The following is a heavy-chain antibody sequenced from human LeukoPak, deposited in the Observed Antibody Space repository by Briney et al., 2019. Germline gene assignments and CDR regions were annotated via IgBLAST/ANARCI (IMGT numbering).Heavy chain of an antibody. CDR2: IYSGGST. D-gene: IGHD3-3*01. CDR1: GLTISSTY. V-gene: IGHV3-66*01. CDR3: ARDLLEWYFDY. Sequence: GGSLRLSCAASGLTISSTYMSWVRQTPGKGLEWVSVIYSGGSTYYADSVKGRFTISRDNSKNTLYLQMNSLRAEDTAVYYCARDLLEWYFDYWGQGTLVTVSS. J-gene: IGHJ4*02.